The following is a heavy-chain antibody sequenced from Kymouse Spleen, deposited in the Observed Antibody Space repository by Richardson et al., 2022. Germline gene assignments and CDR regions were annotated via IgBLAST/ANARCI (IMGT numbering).Heavy chain of an antibody. CDR2: TYYRSKWYN. CDR1: GDSVSSNSAA. J-gene: IGHJ6*02. V-gene: IGHV6-1*01. CDR3: ARDPITMVRGVYYYYGMDV. Sequence: QVQLQQSGPGLVKPSQTLSLTCAISGDSVSSNSAAWNWIRQSPSRGLEWLGRTYYRSKWYNDYAVSVKSRITINPDTSKNQFSLQLNSVTPEDTAVYYCARDPITMVRGVYYYYGMDVWGQGTTVTVSS. D-gene: IGHD3-10*01.